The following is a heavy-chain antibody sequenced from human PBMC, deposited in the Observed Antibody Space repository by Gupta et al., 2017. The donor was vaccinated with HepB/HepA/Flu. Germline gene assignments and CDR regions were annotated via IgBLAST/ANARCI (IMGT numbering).Heavy chain of an antibody. J-gene: IGHJ6*03. V-gene: IGHV3-23*05. CDR2: IGSDMNA. D-gene: IGHD3-3*01. CDR1: RLSIRGTA. Sequence: EFQLLESGGALAQPGGSLRLSCAASRLSIRGTAVSWVRQAPGKGLEWVSGIGSDMNAHDGDSVGGRFTIYRDNAKNPVYLQMNRLGDEDTALYYWTTALYFWSDLDVCGTGTTLHVS. CDR3: TTALYFWSDLDV.